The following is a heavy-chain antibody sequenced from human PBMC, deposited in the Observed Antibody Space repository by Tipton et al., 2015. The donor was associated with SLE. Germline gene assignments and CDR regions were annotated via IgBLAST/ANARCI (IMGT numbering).Heavy chain of an antibody. V-gene: IGHV3-23*01. J-gene: IGHJ6*02. CDR2: ISGSGGST. Sequence: LRLSCAASGFTFSSYAMSWVRQAPGKGLEWVSAISGSGGSTYYADSVKGRFTISRDNSKNTLYLQMNSLRAEDTAVYYCAKRDVIPDIVVVPAAIPDFYYYGMDVWGQGTTVTVSS. CDR3: AKRDVIPDIVVVPAAIPDFYYYGMDV. D-gene: IGHD2-2*02. CDR1: GFTFSSYA.